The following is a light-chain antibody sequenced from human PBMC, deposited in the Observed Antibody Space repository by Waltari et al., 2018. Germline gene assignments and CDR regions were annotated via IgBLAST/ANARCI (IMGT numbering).Light chain of an antibody. V-gene: IGKV3-15*01. CDR2: GAS. J-gene: IGKJ5*01. Sequence: EIVMTQSPATLSVPPGERASLSCRTSQSVGSNLAWYQQKPGQAPSLLIYGASTRATGIPARFSGSGSGTEFTLTISSLQSEDFAMYFCQQYNNWPPITFGQGTRLEIK. CDR1: QSVGSN. CDR3: QQYNNWPPIT.